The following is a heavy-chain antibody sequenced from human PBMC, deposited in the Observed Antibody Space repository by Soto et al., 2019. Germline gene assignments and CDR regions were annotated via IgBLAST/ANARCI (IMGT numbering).Heavy chain of an antibody. Sequence: EVQLVESGGGLVQPGGSLRLSCAASGFILSDHYMDWVRQAPGKGLEWVGRSRNKANSYTTEYVASVKGRFTISRDESKTHQYLQMNGRGTEDPAVYYGVGPAPPSHPWGKGTLVPVSS. J-gene: IGHJ5*02. V-gene: IGHV3-72*01. CDR1: GFILSDHY. CDR2: SRNKANSYTT. CDR3: VGPAPPSHP.